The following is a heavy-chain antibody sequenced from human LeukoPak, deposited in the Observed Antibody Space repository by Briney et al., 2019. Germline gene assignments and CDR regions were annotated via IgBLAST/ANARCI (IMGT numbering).Heavy chain of an antibody. V-gene: IGHV4-30-4*01. CDR1: GGSISSGDYY. J-gene: IGHJ3*02. D-gene: IGHD3-3*01. Sequence: SETLSLTCTVSGGSISSGDYYWSWIRQPPGKGLEWIGYIYYSGSTYYNPSLKSRVTISVDTSKNQFSLKLSSVTAADTAVYYCARATKGAIWSGHARWAFDIWGQGTMVTVSS. CDR3: ARATKGAIWSGHARWAFDI. CDR2: IYYSGST.